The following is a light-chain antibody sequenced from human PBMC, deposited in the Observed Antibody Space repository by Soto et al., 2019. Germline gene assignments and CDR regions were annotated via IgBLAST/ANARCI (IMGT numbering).Light chain of an antibody. CDR3: QSYDSSLSGYVV. J-gene: IGLJ2*01. Sequence: QSALTQPPSASGSPGQSVTISCTGTSSDVGGYNYVSWYQQHPGKAPKVMIYDVNKRPSGVPDRFSGSKSGNTASLAITGLQAEDEADYYCQSYDSSLSGYVVFGGGTKVTVL. CDR1: SSDVGGYNY. V-gene: IGLV2-8*01. CDR2: DVN.